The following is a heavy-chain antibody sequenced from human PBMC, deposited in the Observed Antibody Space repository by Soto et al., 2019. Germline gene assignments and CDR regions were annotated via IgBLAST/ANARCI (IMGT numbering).Heavy chain of an antibody. CDR2: INPKTGGT. CDR3: ARRDDSSGPYYYGMDV. Sequence: VQLVQSGAEVKKPGDSVKVSCKASGYTFSDYYVHWVRQAPGQGLEWMGWINPKTGGTDYPQKFQGRVTITRDTSVLTAHMELRRLRSDDTAMYYCARRDDSSGPYYYGMDVWGQGTTVTVSS. CDR1: GYTFSDYY. V-gene: IGHV1-2*02. D-gene: IGHD4-4*01. J-gene: IGHJ6*02.